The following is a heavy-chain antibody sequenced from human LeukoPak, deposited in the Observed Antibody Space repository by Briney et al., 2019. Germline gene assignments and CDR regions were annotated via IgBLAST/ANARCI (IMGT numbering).Heavy chain of an antibody. CDR2: IYHRGIT. D-gene: IGHD1-26*01. Sequence: SETLSLTCTVSGYSISSGYYWGWIRQPPGKGLEWIGSIYHRGITYYNPSLKSRVTLSVDTSKNQFSLKLTSVTAADTALYYCARQWEMTKVAFDFWGQGTLVTVSS. CDR3: ARQWEMTKVAFDF. CDR1: GYSISSGYY. J-gene: IGHJ4*02. V-gene: IGHV4-38-2*02.